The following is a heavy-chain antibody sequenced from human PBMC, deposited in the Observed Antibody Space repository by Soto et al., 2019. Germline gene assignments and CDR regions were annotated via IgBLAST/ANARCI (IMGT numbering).Heavy chain of an antibody. CDR3: ARGLDTAMATVFDY. D-gene: IGHD5-18*01. CDR1: GYTFTSYD. CDR2: MNPNSGNT. J-gene: IGHJ4*02. Sequence: ASVKVSCKASGYTFTSYDINWVRQATGQGLEWMGWMNPNSGNTDYAQKFQGRVTMTTDTSISTAYMELSSLRSEDTAVYYCARGLDTAMATVFDYWGQGTLVTVSS. V-gene: IGHV1-8*01.